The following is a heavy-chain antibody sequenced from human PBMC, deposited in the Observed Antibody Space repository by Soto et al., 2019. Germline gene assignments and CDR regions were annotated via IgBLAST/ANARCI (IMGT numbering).Heavy chain of an antibody. CDR2: IKEDGSQK. V-gene: IGHV3-7*03. CDR3: ARESGENWSYEAY. Sequence: PGGSLRLSCAASGFTFAGNWMTWARQSPGGGLEWMANIKEDGSQKNYVDSVKGRFTISRDNAKNSLYLQMNSLRVEDTAVYYCARESGENWSYEAYWGQGTQVTVSS. CDR1: GFTFAGNW. J-gene: IGHJ4*02. D-gene: IGHD1-7*01.